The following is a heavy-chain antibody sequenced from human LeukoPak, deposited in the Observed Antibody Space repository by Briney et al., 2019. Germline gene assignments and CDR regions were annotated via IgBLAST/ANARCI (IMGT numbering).Heavy chain of an antibody. CDR3: ARVPWIGRLRTFDY. Sequence: ASVKVSCKASGYTFTGYYMDWVRQAPGQGLEWMGWINPNSGGTNYAQKFQGRVTMTRDTSISTAYMELSRLRSDDTAVYYCARVPWIGRLRTFDYWGQGTLVTVSS. D-gene: IGHD2-2*03. J-gene: IGHJ4*02. CDR1: GYTFTGYY. V-gene: IGHV1-2*02. CDR2: INPNSGGT.